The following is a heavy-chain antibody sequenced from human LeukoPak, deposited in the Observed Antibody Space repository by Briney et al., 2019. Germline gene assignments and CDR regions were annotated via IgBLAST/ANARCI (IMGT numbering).Heavy chain of an antibody. CDR2: LSGGGDSR. V-gene: IGHV3-23*01. J-gene: IGHJ4*02. Sequence: GGSLRLSCAASGFAFSNYAMSWVRQAPGQGLEWVSSLSGGGDSRYYADSVMGRFTISRDNSKNTLYLEMNSLRAEDRALYYCAKAVRSMVTGGGYFDSWGQGTLVTVSS. D-gene: IGHD3-10*01. CDR3: AKAVRSMVTGGGYFDS. CDR1: GFAFSNYA.